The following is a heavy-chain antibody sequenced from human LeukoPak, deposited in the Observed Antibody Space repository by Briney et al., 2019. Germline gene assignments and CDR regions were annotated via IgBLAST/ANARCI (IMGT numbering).Heavy chain of an antibody. J-gene: IGHJ5*02. CDR2: INPNSGGT. CDR1: GYTFTGYY. D-gene: IGHD6-13*01. Sequence: ASVKVSCKASGYTFTGYYMHWVRQAPGQGLEWMGWINPNSGGTNYAQKFQGRVTMTRDTSISTAYMELSSLRSEDTAVYYCARLRFDSSSWSGFDPWGQGTLATVSS. CDR3: ARLRFDSSSWSGFDP. V-gene: IGHV1-2*02.